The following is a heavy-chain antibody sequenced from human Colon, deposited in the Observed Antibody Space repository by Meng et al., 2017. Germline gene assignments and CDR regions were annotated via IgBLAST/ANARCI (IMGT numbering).Heavy chain of an antibody. CDR2: ISSSGSYI. D-gene: IGHD3-10*01. CDR3: APTFGSGSYYKGPIHY. Sequence: GESLKIFCSASGFTFSSYAMSWVRQAPGKGLEWVSSISSSGSYIYYGHSVRGRFTVSRDNAKNSLYLQMNSLGAEDTALYYCAPTFGSGSYYKGPIHYWGQGTLVTVSS. J-gene: IGHJ4*02. V-gene: IGHV3-21*01. CDR1: GFTFSSYA.